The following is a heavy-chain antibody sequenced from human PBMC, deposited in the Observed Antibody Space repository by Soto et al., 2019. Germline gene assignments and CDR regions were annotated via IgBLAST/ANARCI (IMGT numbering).Heavy chain of an antibody. V-gene: IGHV1-69*08. CDR3: AGEVVALDY. Sequence: QVQLVQSGAEVKKPGSSVKVSCKASGGTFSSYTITWVRQAPGQGLEWMGRIIPILGIANYAQKFQGRVTITADKSTSTASMELSSLTSEDTGGYFCAGEVVALDYWGQGTLVTVSS. CDR2: IIPILGIA. D-gene: IGHD5-12*01. J-gene: IGHJ4*02. CDR1: GGTFSSYT.